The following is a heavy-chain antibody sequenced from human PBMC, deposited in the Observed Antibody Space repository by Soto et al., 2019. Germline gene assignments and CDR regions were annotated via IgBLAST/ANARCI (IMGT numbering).Heavy chain of an antibody. CDR3: ARAAPRYCSGGSCYSGRYY. J-gene: IGHJ4*02. CDR1: GGSFSGYY. Sequence: QVQLQQWGAGLLKLSETLSLTCAVYGGSFSGYYWSWIRQPPGKGLELIGEINHSGSTNYNPSLNSRVTISVDTTKNQFSLKLSSVTAAVTAVYYCARAAPRYCSGGSCYSGRYYWGQGTLVTVSS. CDR2: INHSGST. V-gene: IGHV4-34*01. D-gene: IGHD2-15*01.